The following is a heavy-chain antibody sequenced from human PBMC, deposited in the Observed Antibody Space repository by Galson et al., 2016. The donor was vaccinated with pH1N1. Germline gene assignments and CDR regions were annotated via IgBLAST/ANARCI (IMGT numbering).Heavy chain of an antibody. Sequence: SLRLSCAASGFTFTSYAMHWVRQAPGKGLEWVAVILYDGTNEYYADSVKGRLTISRDQTQSTVYLQMNSLRTEDTAVYYCARDSEYSVHEVFHWDQGTLVIVSS. D-gene: IGHD5/OR15-5a*01. CDR2: ILYDGTNE. J-gene: IGHJ4*02. CDR3: ARDSEYSVHEVFH. V-gene: IGHV3-30*04. CDR1: GFTFTSYA.